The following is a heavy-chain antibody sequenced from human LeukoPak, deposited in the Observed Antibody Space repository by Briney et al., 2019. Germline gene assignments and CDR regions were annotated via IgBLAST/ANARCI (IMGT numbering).Heavy chain of an antibody. V-gene: IGHV3-11*01. CDR2: ISSSGSTI. CDR1: GFTFSDYY. D-gene: IGHD3-3*01. Sequence: GGSLRLSCAASGFTFSDYYMSWIRQAPGKGLEGVSYISSSGSTIYYADSVKGRFTISRDNAKNSLYLKMNRLRAEDTAVYYCARGITIFGVVIIPRIYMDVWGKGTTVTVSS. J-gene: IGHJ6*03. CDR3: ARGITIFGVVIIPRIYMDV.